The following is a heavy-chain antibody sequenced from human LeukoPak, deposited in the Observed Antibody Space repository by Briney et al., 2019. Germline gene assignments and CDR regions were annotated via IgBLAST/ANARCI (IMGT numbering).Heavy chain of an antibody. CDR2: INDSGST. CDR3: ARQGVVISGGYYYYMDV. V-gene: IGHV4-34*01. D-gene: IGHD3-3*01. Sequence: SETLSLTCAVYGGSFGGYYWSWIRQPPGKGLEWIGEINDSGSTNYNPSLKSRVTISVDTSKNQFSLKLSSVAAADTAVYYCARQGVVISGGYYYYMDVWGKGTTVTISS. CDR1: GGSFGGYY. J-gene: IGHJ6*03.